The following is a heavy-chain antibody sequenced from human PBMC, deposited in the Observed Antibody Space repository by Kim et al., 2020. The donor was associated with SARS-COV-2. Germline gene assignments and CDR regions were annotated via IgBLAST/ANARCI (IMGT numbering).Heavy chain of an antibody. J-gene: IGHJ6*02. CDR3: ARDGGRDGYNYAYYYYYGMDV. CDR1: GFTFSSYS. D-gene: IGHD5-12*01. Sequence: GGSLRLSCAASGFTFSSYSMNWVRQAPGKGLEWVSSISSSSTSIYYADSLKGRFTISRDNAKNSLYLQMNSLRAEDTAVFYCARDGGRDGYNYAYYYYYGMDVWGQGTTVTVSS. V-gene: IGHV3-21*01. CDR2: ISSSSTSI.